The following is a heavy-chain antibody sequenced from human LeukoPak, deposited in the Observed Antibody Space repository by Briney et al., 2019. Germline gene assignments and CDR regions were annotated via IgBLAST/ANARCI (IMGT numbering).Heavy chain of an antibody. CDR2: INHSGST. J-gene: IGHJ4*02. CDR1: GGSFSGYY. Sequence: SETLSLTCAVYGGSFSGYYWSWIRQPPGKGLEWIGAINHSGSTNYNPSLKSRVTISVDTSKNQFSLKLSSVTAADTAVYYCARGRYGSALDYWGQGTLVTVSS. CDR3: ARGRYGSALDY. V-gene: IGHV4-34*01. D-gene: IGHD3-10*01.